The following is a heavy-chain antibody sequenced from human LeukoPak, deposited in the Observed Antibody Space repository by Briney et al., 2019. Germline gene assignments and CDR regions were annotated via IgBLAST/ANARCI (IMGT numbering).Heavy chain of an antibody. CDR3: ARDPNYHYDSGSHYFDY. V-gene: IGHV4-4*07. J-gene: IGHJ4*02. D-gene: IGHD3-10*01. CDR1: GGSISSYY. CDR2: FYTSGST. Sequence: SETLSLTCTVSGGSISSYYWSWIRQPAGKGLEWLGRFYTSGSTNYNPSLKSRVTMSVDTSKNQFSLKLSSVTAADTAVYYCARDPNYHYDSGSHYFDYWGQGTLVTVSS.